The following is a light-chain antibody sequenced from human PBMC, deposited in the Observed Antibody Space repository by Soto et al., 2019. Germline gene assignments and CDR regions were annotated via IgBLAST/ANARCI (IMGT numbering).Light chain of an antibody. CDR3: QQSYSTPYT. Sequence: DIQMTQSPSSLSASVGDRVTITCRASQSISSYLNWYQQNPGKAPKLLIYAASSLQSGVPSRFSGRGSGTDFTLTISSLPPEDFATYYCQQSYSTPYTFGQGTKLEIK. CDR2: AAS. CDR1: QSISSY. J-gene: IGKJ2*01. V-gene: IGKV1-39*01.